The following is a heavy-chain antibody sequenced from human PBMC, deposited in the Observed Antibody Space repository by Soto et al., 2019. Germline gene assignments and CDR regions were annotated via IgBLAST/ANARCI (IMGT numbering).Heavy chain of an antibody. V-gene: IGHV3-21*01. J-gene: IGHJ2*01. D-gene: IGHD3-22*01. CDR1: GFTFSSYS. Sequence: GESLKISCAASGFTFSSYSMNWVRQAPGKGLEWVSSISSSSSYIYYADSVKGRFTISRDNAKNSLYLQMNSLRAEDTAVYYCARDFRYDSSGYYGYWYFDLWGRGTLVTVSS. CDR2: ISSSSSYI. CDR3: ARDFRYDSSGYYGYWYFDL.